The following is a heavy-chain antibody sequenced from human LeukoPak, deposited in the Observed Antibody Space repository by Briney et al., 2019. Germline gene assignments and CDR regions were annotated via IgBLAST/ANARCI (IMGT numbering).Heavy chain of an antibody. CDR1: GGTISSSNR. V-gene: IGHV4-4*02. D-gene: IGHD3-16*01. Sequence: PSGTLTLTCAASGGTISSSNRWRWVRQPPGKGLEWIGEIYHSGSTNYNPSLKSRVTISIDKSKNQFSLKLNTVTAADTAVYYCARETSQKGAHYRDVWGKGTTVTISS. CDR3: ARETSQKGAHYRDV. CDR2: IYHSGST. J-gene: IGHJ6*03.